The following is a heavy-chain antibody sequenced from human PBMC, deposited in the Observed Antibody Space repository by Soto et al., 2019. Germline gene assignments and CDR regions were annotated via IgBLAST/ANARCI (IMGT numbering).Heavy chain of an antibody. CDR3: ARVPSIVGATRFSSASDY. V-gene: IGHV4-34*01. J-gene: IGHJ4*02. CDR2: INHSGST. CDR1: GGSFSGYY. Sequence: SQTLSLTCAVYGGSFSGYYWSWIRQPPGKGLEWIGEINHSGSTNYNPSLKSRVTISVDTSKNQFSLKLSSVPAAATAVYYCARVPSIVGATRFSSASDYWGQGTLVTVSS. D-gene: IGHD1-26*01.